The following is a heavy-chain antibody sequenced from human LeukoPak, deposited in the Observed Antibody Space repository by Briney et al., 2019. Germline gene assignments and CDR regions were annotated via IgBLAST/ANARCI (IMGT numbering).Heavy chain of an antibody. CDR3: AKGHRSSSSFFDS. D-gene: IGHD6-19*01. CDR2: LSGSGITT. CDR1: GFTFSNSA. V-gene: IGHV3-23*01. Sequence: GGSLRLSCAASGFTFSNSAMSWVRQAPGKGLEWVSTLSGSGITTYYADSVKGRFTISRDNSKNTLYLQMNSLRAEDTAVYYCAKGHRSSSSFFDSWGQGILVTVSS. J-gene: IGHJ4*02.